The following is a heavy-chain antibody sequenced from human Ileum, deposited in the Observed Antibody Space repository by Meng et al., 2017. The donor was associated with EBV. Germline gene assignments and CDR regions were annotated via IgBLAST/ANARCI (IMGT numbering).Heavy chain of an antibody. J-gene: IGHJ4*02. CDR1: GYTFINYA. Sequence: QVQLVQSGSELKKPGASVKVSCKASGYTFINYAINWVRQAPGQGLEWMGWINTHTGNPTYGQGFTGRFVLSSDTSVSTAYLQISSLKAEDTAVYYCARGRRPPGSASSWYWSSDYWGQGTLVTVSS. D-gene: IGHD6-13*01. V-gene: IGHV7-4-1*02. CDR3: ARGRRPPGSASSWYWSSDY. CDR2: INTHTGNP.